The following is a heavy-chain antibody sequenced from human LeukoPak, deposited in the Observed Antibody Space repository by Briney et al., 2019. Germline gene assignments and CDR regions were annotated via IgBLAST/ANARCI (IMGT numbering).Heavy chain of an antibody. CDR1: GGSISSGGYS. CDR3: ARGPVGYCSSTSCYGSLYYYYGMDV. Sequence: SQTLSLTCAVSGGSISSGGYSWSWIRQPPGKGLEWIGYIYHSGSTYYNPSLKSRVTISVDTSKNQFSLKLSSVTAADTAVYYCARGPVGYCSSTSCYGSLYYYYGMDVWGKGTTVTVSS. CDR2: IYHSGST. D-gene: IGHD2-2*01. V-gene: IGHV4-30-2*01. J-gene: IGHJ6*04.